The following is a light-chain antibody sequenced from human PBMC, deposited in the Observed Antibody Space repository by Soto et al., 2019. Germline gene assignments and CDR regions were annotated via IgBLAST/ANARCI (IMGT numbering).Light chain of an antibody. CDR1: SSDVGGYNY. J-gene: IGLJ1*01. V-gene: IGLV2-11*01. Sequence: QSALTQPRSVSGSPGQSVTISCTGTSSDVGGYNYVSWYQQLPGKAPKLMIYDVSKRPSGVPDRFSGSKSGNTASLTISGLQADDEADYYCCSYAGSYTFVFGTGTKLTVL. CDR3: CSYAGSYTFV. CDR2: DVS.